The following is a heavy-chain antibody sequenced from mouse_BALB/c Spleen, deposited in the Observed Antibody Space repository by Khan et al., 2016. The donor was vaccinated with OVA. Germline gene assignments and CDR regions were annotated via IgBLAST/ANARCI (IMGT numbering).Heavy chain of an antibody. J-gene: IGHJ3*01. Sequence: VQLQQPGAELVRPGALVKLSCKASGFNIKDYYMHWVKQRPEQGLEWIGWIDPENGETVYDPKLPGKASITANTSSNTTYLERSSLTSADTAVDYWTRTGYSAWFADWGQGTPVTVAA. CDR2: IDPENGET. V-gene: IGHV14-1*02. CDR3: TRTGYSAWFAD. CDR1: GFNIKDYY.